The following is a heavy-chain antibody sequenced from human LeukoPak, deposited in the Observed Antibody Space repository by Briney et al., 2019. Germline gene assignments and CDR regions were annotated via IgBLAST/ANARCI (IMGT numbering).Heavy chain of an antibody. D-gene: IGHD4-11*01. Sequence: GESLRLSCAASGFTFSSYWMHWVRQAPGKGLVWVSRINTDGSSTSYADSVKGRFTISRDNAKNTLYLQMNSLRAEDTAVYYCARDPPVTTFYYYYMDVWGKGTTVTVSS. V-gene: IGHV3-74*01. CDR2: INTDGSST. CDR1: GFTFSSYW. J-gene: IGHJ6*03. CDR3: ARDPPVTTFYYYYMDV.